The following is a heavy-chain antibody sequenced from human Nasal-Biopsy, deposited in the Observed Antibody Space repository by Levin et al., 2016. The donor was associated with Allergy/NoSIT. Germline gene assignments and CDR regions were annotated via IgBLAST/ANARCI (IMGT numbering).Heavy chain of an antibody. J-gene: IGHJ4*02. D-gene: IGHD6-13*01. CDR3: AKDGRRAAPGAENYLDY. Sequence: GESLKISCEASGFSFNTYGMHWVRQSPGKGLEWVAGISSDGNNKYYADSGKGRFTISRDNSKSTLYLELNSVRTEDTAVFYCAKDGRRAAPGAENYLDYWGLGALVTVSS. CDR1: GFSFNTYG. V-gene: IGHV3-30*18. CDR2: ISSDGNNK.